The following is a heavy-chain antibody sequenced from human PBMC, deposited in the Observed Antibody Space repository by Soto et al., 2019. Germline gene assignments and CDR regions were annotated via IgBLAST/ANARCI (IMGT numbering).Heavy chain of an antibody. D-gene: IGHD3-3*01. CDR2: IYYSGST. CDR1: GGSISSYY. J-gene: IGHJ5*02. Sequence: SETLSLTCTVSGGSISSYYWSWIRQPPGKGLEWIGYIYYSGSTNYNPSLKSRVTISVDTSKNQFSLKLSSVTAADTAVYYCARSSYYDFWSGYYLRWFEPWGQGTLVTVSS. V-gene: IGHV4-59*01. CDR3: ARSSYYDFWSGYYLRWFEP.